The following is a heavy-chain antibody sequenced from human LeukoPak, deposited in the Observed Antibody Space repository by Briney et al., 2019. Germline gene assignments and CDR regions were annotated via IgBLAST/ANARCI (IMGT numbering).Heavy chain of an antibody. J-gene: IGHJ3*02. D-gene: IGHD6-19*01. V-gene: IGHV1-46*01. Sequence: ASVKVSCKASGYTFTSYYMHWARQAPGQGLEWMGIINPSGGSTSYAQKFQGRVTMTRDTSTSTVYMELSSLRSEDTAVYYCARASAVAGTAFDIWGQGTMVTVSS. CDR1: GYTFTSYY. CDR3: ARASAVAGTAFDI. CDR2: INPSGGST.